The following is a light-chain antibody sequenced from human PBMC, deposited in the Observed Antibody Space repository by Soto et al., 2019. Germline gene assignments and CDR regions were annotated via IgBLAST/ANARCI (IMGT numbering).Light chain of an antibody. Sequence: IVMTQSPLSLPVTPGEPASMSCRSSHSLLYSNAYNYIDWYLQKPGQSPQLLIYLGSHRASGVPDRFSGSGSGTNFTLKINRVEAEDVGIYYCMQGRESLTFGQGTRLENK. CDR1: HSLLYSNAYNY. V-gene: IGKV2-28*01. J-gene: IGKJ5*01. CDR3: MQGRESLT. CDR2: LGS.